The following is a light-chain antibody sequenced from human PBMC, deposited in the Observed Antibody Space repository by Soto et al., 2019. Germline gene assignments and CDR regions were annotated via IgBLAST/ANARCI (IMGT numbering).Light chain of an antibody. CDR1: SSDVGYYNL. V-gene: IGLV2-23*01. Sequence: QSALTQPASVSGSPGQSITISCTGTSSDVGYYNLVSWYQQHPGKAPKIMIYEDNKRPSGVSNRFSGSRSGNTASLTISGLRAEDEADYYCCSYAGRITWVFGGGTKLTVL. CDR2: EDN. CDR3: CSYAGRITWV. J-gene: IGLJ3*02.